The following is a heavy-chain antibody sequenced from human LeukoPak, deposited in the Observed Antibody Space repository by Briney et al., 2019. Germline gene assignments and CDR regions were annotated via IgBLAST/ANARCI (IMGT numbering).Heavy chain of an antibody. V-gene: IGHV3-64*01. CDR3: AREEPTYYYDSSGPLDY. Sequence: GGSLRLSCAASGFTFSSYAMHWVRQAPGKGLEYVSAISSNGGSTYYANSVKGRFTISRDNAKNSLYLQMNSLRAEDTAVYYCAREEPTYYYDSSGPLDYWGQGTLVTVSS. D-gene: IGHD3-22*01. CDR1: GFTFSSYA. J-gene: IGHJ4*02. CDR2: ISSNGGST.